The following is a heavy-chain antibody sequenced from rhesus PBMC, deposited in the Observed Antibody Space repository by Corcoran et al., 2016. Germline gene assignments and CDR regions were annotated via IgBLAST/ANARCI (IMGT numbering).Heavy chain of an antibody. CDR1: GFPFRASG. CDR2: ITDTGANT. CDR3: ATVGQYCTEPYCFSPYY. Sequence: EVQLVETGGGLVPPGGSLRLSCAVSGFPFRASGLSCVRPAPGKGLEGVSCITDTGANTYYADSVKGRFTISRDNSKNTRSLQMNSLRLEDTAVYYCATVGQYCTEPYCFSPYYWGQGVLVTVSS. V-gene: IGHV3S5*01. J-gene: IGHJ4*01. D-gene: IGHD2-2*01.